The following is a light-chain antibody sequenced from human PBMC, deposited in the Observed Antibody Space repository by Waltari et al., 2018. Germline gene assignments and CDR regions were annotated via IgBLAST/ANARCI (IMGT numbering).Light chain of an antibody. J-gene: IGKJ1*01. V-gene: IGKV2-40*01. Sequence: DIVMTQTPLSLPVTLGEPASISCRSSQSLFDTEDGKTYWEWYLQKPGQSPQLLIYELSNRASGFPDRFSGSGSDTDFTLIISRVEAEDVGIYYCMQALDFPPTFGQGTKVEIK. CDR3: MQALDFPPT. CDR1: QSLFDTEDGKTY. CDR2: ELS.